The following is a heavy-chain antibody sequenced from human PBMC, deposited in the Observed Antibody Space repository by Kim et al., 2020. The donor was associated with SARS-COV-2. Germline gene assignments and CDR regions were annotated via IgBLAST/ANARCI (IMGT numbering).Heavy chain of an antibody. J-gene: IGHJ5*02. CDR2: ISTSGDST. Sequence: GGSLRLSCAASGFTFTSHSMSWVRQAPGKGLEWVSAISTSGDSTYYADSVKGRFTISRDNSKNMLFLQMNSLRAEDTAVYYCAKEWIVAAAGWFDHWGQGTLVIVSS. CDR1: GFTFTSHS. V-gene: IGHV3-23*01. CDR3: AKEWIVAAAGWFDH. D-gene: IGHD2-2*01.